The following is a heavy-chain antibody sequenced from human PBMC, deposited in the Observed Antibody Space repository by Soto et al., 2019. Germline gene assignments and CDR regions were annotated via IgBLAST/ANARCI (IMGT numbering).Heavy chain of an antibody. CDR1: GFTFSRYG. D-gene: IGHD6-25*01. J-gene: IGHJ6*02. CDR3: ARDPQQRLADSYYYGMDV. CDR2: ISGLSSYI. V-gene: IGHV3-21*06. Sequence: EVHLVESGGGLVKPGGSLRLSCAASGFTFSRYGMNWVRQAPGKGLELVSSISGLSSYIYYADSVKGRFTFSRDNAKNSLYVQMNSLRAEDTAVYYCARDPQQRLADSYYYGMDVWGQGTTVIVSS.